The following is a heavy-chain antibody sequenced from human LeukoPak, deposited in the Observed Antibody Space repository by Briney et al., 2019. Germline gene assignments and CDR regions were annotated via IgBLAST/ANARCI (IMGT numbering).Heavy chain of an antibody. CDR2: ISYDGSNK. CDR1: GFTFSSYG. CDR3: AKDELARYFYYYSYGMDV. J-gene: IGHJ6*02. D-gene: IGHD3-9*01. V-gene: IGHV3-30*18. Sequence: GGSLRLSCAASGFTFSSYGMHWVRQAPGKGLEWVAVISYDGSNKYYADSVKGRFTISRDNSKNKLYLQMNSLRAEDTAVYYCAKDELARYFYYYSYGMDVWGQGTTVTVSS.